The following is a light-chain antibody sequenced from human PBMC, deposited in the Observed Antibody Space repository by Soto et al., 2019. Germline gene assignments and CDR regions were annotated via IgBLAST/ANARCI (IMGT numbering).Light chain of an antibody. V-gene: IGKV3-20*01. CDR1: QSFSSN. CDR2: GAS. J-gene: IGKJ1*01. CDR3: QLYDSSSWT. Sequence: ELVMTQSPATLSVSPGERATLSCRASQSFSSNVAWYQQKPGQAPRLLIYGASSRAFGIPDRFSGSGSGTDFTLTISRLEPEDFAVYYCQLYDSSSWTFGQGTKVDIK.